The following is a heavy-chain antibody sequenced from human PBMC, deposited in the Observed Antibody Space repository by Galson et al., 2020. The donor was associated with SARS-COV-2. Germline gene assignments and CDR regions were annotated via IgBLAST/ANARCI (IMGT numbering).Heavy chain of an antibody. V-gene: IGHV3-9*01. D-gene: IGHD6-13*01. CDR3: ATDPYSSSWYADY. Sequence: GGSLRLSCAASGFTFNDYSMHWVRQAPGKGLEWVSGISWNSGSIGYADSVKGRFTISRDNAKNSLYLQMNSLRAEDTALYYCATDPYSSSWYADYWGQGTLVTVSS. J-gene: IGHJ4*02. CDR1: GFTFNDYS. CDR2: ISWNSGSI.